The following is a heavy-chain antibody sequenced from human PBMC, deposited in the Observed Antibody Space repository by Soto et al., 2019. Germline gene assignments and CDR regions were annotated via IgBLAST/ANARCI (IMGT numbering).Heavy chain of an antibody. D-gene: IGHD2-2*01. V-gene: IGHV1-18*01. CDR1: GYTFTSYG. CDR3: AIPAGCSSTSCYEYFQH. Sequence: ASEKVSCKASGYTFTSYGISWVRQAPGQGLEWMGWISAYNGNTNYAQKLQGRVTMTTDTSTSTAYMELRSLRSDDTAVYYCAIPAGCSSTSCYEYFQHGGQGTLVTVSS. CDR2: ISAYNGNT. J-gene: IGHJ1*01.